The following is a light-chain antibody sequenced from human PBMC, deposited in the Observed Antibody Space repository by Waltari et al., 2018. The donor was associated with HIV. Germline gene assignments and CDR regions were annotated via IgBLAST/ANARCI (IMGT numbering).Light chain of an antibody. J-gene: IGKJ4*01. V-gene: IGKV3-11*01. Sequence: ELVLTQSPAPLSLSPGERATLSCSASQSVSSYLAWYQQKPGQAPRLLIYDASNRATGIPARFSGSVSGTDFTLTISSLEPEDFAVYYCQQRSNWPPRLTFGGGTKVEIK. CDR1: QSVSSY. CDR3: QQRSNWPPRLT. CDR2: DAS.